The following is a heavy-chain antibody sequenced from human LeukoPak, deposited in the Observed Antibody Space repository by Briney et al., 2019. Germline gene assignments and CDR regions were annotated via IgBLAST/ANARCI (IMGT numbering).Heavy chain of an antibody. Sequence: ASVKVSCKASGGTFSSYAISWLRQAPGQGLEWMGGIIPIFGTANHAQKFQGRVTITADESTSTAYMELSSLRSEDTAVYYCARGGGPTSPYFDYWGQGTLVTVSS. V-gene: IGHV1-69*13. J-gene: IGHJ4*02. CDR2: IIPIFGTA. CDR1: GGTFSSYA. D-gene: IGHD3-16*01. CDR3: ARGGGPTSPYFDY.